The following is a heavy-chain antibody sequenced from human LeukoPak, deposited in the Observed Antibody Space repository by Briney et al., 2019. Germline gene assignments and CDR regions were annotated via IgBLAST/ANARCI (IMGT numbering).Heavy chain of an antibody. CDR3: ARIRDGCNDAYDI. Sequence: ASVKVSCKASGYTFTSYYIHLVRQAPGQGFEWMAIINPSDGSTTNSQKFQGRVTMTRDTSTSTVYMELSGLRFEDTALYYCARIRDGCNDAYDIWGQGTMVTVPS. V-gene: IGHV1-46*01. CDR2: INPSDGST. CDR1: GYTFTSYY. J-gene: IGHJ3*02. D-gene: IGHD5-24*01.